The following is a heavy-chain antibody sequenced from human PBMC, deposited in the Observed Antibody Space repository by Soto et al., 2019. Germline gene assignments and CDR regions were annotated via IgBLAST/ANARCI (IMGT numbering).Heavy chain of an antibody. V-gene: IGHV1-8*01. Sequence: QVQLVQSGAEVKKPGASVKVSCKASGYTFTSYDINWVRQATGQGLEWMGWMNPNSGNTGYAQKFQGRVTMTRNTXIXXGYMELSSLRSEDTAVYYCARGRGAGEGAPDAFDIWGQGTMVTVSS. CDR1: GYTFTSYD. J-gene: IGHJ3*02. CDR2: MNPNSGNT. CDR3: ARGRGAGEGAPDAFDI. D-gene: IGHD1-26*01.